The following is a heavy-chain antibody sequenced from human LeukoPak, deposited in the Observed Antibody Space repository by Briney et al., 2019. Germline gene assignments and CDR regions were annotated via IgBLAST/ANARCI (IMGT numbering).Heavy chain of an antibody. J-gene: IGHJ4*02. CDR3: ARTPKAPAAPLDWDFDY. V-gene: IGHV1-18*01. Sequence: ASVKVSCKASGYTFTSYGISWVRQAPGQGLVWMGWISAYNGNTNYAQKLQGRVTMTTDTSTSTAYMELRSLRSDDTAVYYCARTPKAPAAPLDWDFDYWGQGTLVTVSS. CDR2: ISAYNGNT. CDR1: GYTFTSYG. D-gene: IGHD2-2*01.